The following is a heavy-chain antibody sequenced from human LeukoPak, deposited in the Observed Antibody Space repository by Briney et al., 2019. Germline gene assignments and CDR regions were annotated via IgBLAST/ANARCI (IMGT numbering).Heavy chain of an antibody. CDR1: EYTFTSYS. J-gene: IGHJ4*02. CDR3: AQDTSTDVFNY. D-gene: IGHD5-18*01. CDR2: INTKTGNP. Sequence: ASVKVSCKASEYTFTSYSMNWVRQAPGQGLEWMGWINTKTGNPAYAQGFTGRFVFSLDTSVSTAYLQISSLKVEDTAVYYCAQDTSTDVFNYWGQGTLVTVSS. V-gene: IGHV7-4-1*02.